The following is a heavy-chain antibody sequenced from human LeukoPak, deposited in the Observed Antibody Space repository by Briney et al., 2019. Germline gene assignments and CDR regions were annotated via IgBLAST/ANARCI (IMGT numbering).Heavy chain of an antibody. Sequence: GGSLRLSSTVSGFTFRNYWMSWVRQAPGKGLECVAYIKEDGSDKNYVDSVKGRFTISRDNAKSSLYPQMNSLRVEDTAVYYCVRETRSNSFWGQGTQVTVSS. V-gene: IGHV3-7*01. J-gene: IGHJ4*02. CDR1: GFTFRNYW. CDR2: IKEDGSDK. CDR3: VRETRSNSF. D-gene: IGHD6-6*01.